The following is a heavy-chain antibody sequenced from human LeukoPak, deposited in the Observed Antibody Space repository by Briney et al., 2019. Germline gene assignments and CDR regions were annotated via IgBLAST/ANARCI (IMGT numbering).Heavy chain of an antibody. D-gene: IGHD6-13*01. CDR3: AREGYSSSWSSRLDYYMDV. CDR2: INAGNGNT. Sequence: ASVKVSCKASGYTFTSYAMHWVRQAPGQRLEWMGWINAGNGNTKYSQKFQGRVTITRDTSASTAYMELSSLRSEGTAVYYCAREGYSSSWSSRLDYYMDVWGKGTTVTVSS. V-gene: IGHV1-3*01. CDR1: GYTFTSYA. J-gene: IGHJ6*03.